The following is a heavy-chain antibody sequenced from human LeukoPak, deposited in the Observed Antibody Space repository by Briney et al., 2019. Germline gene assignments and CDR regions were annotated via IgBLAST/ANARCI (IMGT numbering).Heavy chain of an antibody. CDR2: FHHSGST. J-gene: IGHJ4*02. Sequence: PSETLSLTCTVSGYSISSGFYWDWIRQPPGKGLEWIGSFHHSGSTPYNPSLNSRVSISVDTSKNQLSLELSSVTAADTAVYYCARREGYNFDYWGQGTLVTVSS. CDR1: GYSISSGFY. V-gene: IGHV4-38-2*02. D-gene: IGHD5-24*01. CDR3: ARREGYNFDY.